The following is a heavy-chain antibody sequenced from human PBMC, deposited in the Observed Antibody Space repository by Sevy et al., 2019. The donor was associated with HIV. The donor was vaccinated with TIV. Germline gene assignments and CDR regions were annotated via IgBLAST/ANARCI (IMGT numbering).Heavy chain of an antibody. J-gene: IGHJ4*02. CDR3: AKDRVSGSYYTGDFDY. V-gene: IGHV3-23*01. D-gene: IGHD3-10*01. Sequence: GESLRLSCAASGFTFSIYAMTWVRQAPGKGLEWVSVISISGADTYYADSVKGRFTISRDNSKNTLYLQMNSLRAEDTAVYYCAKDRVSGSYYTGDFDYWGQGTLVTVSS. CDR2: ISISGADT. CDR1: GFTFSIYA.